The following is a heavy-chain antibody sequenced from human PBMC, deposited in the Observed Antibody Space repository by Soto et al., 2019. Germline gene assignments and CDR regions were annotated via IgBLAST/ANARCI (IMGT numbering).Heavy chain of an antibody. CDR1: GYSFTSYA. Sequence: KVSCYASGYSFTSYAMQWLRQAPGQRLEWMGWINAGNGNTKYSQKFQGRVTITRDTSASTAYMELSSLRYEVTAVYYCARDMYYDFWSGLFDYWGQGTLVTV. CDR2: INAGNGNT. CDR3: ARDMYYDFWSGLFDY. J-gene: IGHJ4*02. D-gene: IGHD3-3*01. V-gene: IGHV1-3*01.